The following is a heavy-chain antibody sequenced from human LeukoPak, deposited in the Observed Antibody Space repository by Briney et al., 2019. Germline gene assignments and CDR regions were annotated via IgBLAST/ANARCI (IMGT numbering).Heavy chain of an antibody. D-gene: IGHD3-3*01. CDR3: ARAYYDFWSGYSKHPYYFDY. V-gene: IGHV4-4*09. CDR2: IYTSGST. J-gene: IGHJ4*02. Sequence: SQTLSLTCTVSGGSISSYYWSWIRQPPGKGLECIGYIYTSGSTNYNPSLKSRVTISVDTSKNQFSLKLSSVTAADTAVYYCARAYYDFWSGYSKHPYYFDYWGQGTLVTASS. CDR1: GGSISSYY.